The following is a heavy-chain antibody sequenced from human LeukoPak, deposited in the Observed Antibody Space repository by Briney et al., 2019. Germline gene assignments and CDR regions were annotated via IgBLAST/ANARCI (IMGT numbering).Heavy chain of an antibody. J-gene: IGHJ5*02. D-gene: IGHD3-10*01. CDR3: ARWVLWFGSSGWFDP. Sequence: PSETLSLTCTVSGGSISSSSYYWGWIRQPPGKGLEWIGSIYYSGSTYYNPSLKSRVTISVDTSKNQFSLKLSSVTAADTAVYYCARWVLWFGSSGWFDPWGQGTLVTVSS. V-gene: IGHV4-39*07. CDR2: IYYSGST. CDR1: GGSISSSSYY.